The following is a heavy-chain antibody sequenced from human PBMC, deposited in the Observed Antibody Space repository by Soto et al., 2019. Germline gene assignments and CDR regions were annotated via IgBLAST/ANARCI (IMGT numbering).Heavy chain of an antibody. V-gene: IGHV1-46*01. CDR1: GYIFTDYF. CDR2: INPRSGNT. J-gene: IGHJ3*02. D-gene: IGHD5-12*01. Sequence: GASVKVSCKASGYIFTDYFMHWVRQAPGQGLEWMGIINPRSGNTDYSQKFQGRVTMTSDASRRTVYVELSSLRSEDTAVYYCARDSMDIPATGDAHDMWGHGTMVTVSS. CDR3: ARDSMDIPATGDAHDM.